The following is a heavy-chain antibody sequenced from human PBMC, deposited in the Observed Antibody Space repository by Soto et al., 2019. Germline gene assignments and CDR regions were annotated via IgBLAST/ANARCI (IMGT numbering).Heavy chain of an antibody. Sequence: GGSLRLSCAASGFTFSSYSMNWVRQAPGKGLEWVSSISSSSSYIYYADSVKGRFTISRDNAKNSLYLQMNSLRAEDTAVYYCARDRGTRWSHAFDIWGQGTMVTVSS. J-gene: IGHJ3*02. CDR3: ARDRGTRWSHAFDI. CDR1: GFTFSSYS. D-gene: IGHD2-15*01. CDR2: ISSSSSYI. V-gene: IGHV3-21*01.